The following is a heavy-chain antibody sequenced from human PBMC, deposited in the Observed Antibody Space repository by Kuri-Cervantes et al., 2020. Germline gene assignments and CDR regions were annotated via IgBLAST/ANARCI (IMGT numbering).Heavy chain of an antibody. CDR2: ISAYNGNT. D-gene: IGHD5-24*01. J-gene: IGHJ6*02. CDR3: ARVGDGYNYVHYYYYGMDV. Sequence: ASVKVSCKASGYTFTSYGISWVRQAPGQGLEWMGWISAYNGNTNYAQKLQGRVTMTTDTSTSTAYMELRSLRSDDTAVYYPARVGDGYNYVHYYYYGMDVWGQGTTVTVSS. CDR1: GYTFTSYG. V-gene: IGHV1-18*01.